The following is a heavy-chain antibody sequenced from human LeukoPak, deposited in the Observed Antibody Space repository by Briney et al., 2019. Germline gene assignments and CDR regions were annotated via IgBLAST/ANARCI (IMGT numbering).Heavy chain of an antibody. CDR2: IIPIFGTA. V-gene: IGHV1-69*13. Sequence: ASVKVSCKASGGTFSSYAISWVRQAPGQGLEWMGGIIPIFGTANYAQKFQGRVTITADESTSTAYMELSSLRSEDTAVYYCAFDYGDTLFDYWGQGTLVTVSS. CDR1: GGTFSSYA. D-gene: IGHD4-17*01. CDR3: AFDYGDTLFDY. J-gene: IGHJ4*02.